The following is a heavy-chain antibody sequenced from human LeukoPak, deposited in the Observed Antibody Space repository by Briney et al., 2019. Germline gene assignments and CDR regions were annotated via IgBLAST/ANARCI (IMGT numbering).Heavy chain of an antibody. V-gene: IGHV3-74*01. Sequence: GGSLRLSCATSGFTLSSYWMHWVRQVPGKGLEWLSRINNDGVSTSYADSVKGRFTISRDNAKNTLYLRMNSLRAEDTAIYYCARKPLSGGYGGTIDYWGQGTLVTVSS. CDR1: GFTLSSYW. CDR2: INNDGVST. D-gene: IGHD5-12*01. CDR3: ARKPLSGGYGGTIDY. J-gene: IGHJ4*02.